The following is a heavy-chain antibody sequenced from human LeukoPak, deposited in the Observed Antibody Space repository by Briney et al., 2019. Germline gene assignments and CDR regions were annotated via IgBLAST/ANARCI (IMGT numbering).Heavy chain of an antibody. Sequence: GGSLRLSCAASGFTFSSYSMNWVRQAPGKGLEWVSYISSSSSTIYYADSVKGRFTISRDDAKNSLYLQMNSLRAEDTAVYYCAKDRNPYYDFWSGYYGDYWGQGTLVTVSS. CDR1: GFTFSSYS. V-gene: IGHV3-48*01. CDR3: AKDRNPYYDFWSGYYGDY. J-gene: IGHJ4*02. D-gene: IGHD3-3*01. CDR2: ISSSSSTI.